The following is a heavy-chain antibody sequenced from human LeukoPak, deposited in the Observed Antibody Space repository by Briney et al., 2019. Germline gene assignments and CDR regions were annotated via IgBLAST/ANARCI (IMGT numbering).Heavy chain of an antibody. CDR1: GFTFSSYW. V-gene: IGHV3-74*01. D-gene: IGHD5-24*01. CDR3: ARAGFIEGEMATIYYYYMDV. Sequence: GGSLGLSCAASGFTFSSYWMHWVRQAPGKGLVWVSRINSDGSSTSYADSVKGRFTISRDNAKNTLYLQMNSLRAEDTAVYYCARAGFIEGEMATIYYYYMDVWGKGTTVTVSS. CDR2: INSDGSST. J-gene: IGHJ6*03.